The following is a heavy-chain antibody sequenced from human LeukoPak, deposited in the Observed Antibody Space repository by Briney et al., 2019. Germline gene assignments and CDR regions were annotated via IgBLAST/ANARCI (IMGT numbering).Heavy chain of an antibody. CDR2: ITGSGAFT. CDR1: GFTFINYS. D-gene: IGHD2-15*01. Sequence: GGSLRLSCAASGFTFINYSMTWVRQAPGKGLEWVSAITGSGAFTDYADSVKGRFTISRDNSKNTLYLQLNSLRAEDTAVYYCARGGFCSGGSCPVDYYYYMDVWGKGTTVTVSS. CDR3: ARGGFCSGGSCPVDYYYYMDV. V-gene: IGHV3-23*01. J-gene: IGHJ6*03.